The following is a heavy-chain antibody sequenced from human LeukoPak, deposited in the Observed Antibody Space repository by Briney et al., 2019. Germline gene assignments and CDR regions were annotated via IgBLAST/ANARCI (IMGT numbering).Heavy chain of an antibody. CDR2: ISGSGGST. D-gene: IGHD3-22*01. CDR3: AKDPRLGSGYSLADY. CDR1: GFTFSSYA. J-gene: IGHJ4*02. Sequence: GGSLRLSCAASGFTFSSYAMSWVRQAPGKGLEWVSAISGSGGSTYYADSVKGRFTISRDNSKNTLYLQMNNLRAEDTAVYYCAKDPRLGSGYSLADYWGQGTLVTVSS. V-gene: IGHV3-23*01.